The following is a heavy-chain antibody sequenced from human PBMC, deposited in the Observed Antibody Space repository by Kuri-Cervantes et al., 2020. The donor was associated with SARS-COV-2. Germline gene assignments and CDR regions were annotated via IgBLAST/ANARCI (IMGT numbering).Heavy chain of an antibody. CDR2: ISGSGGST. V-gene: IGHV3-23*01. D-gene: IGHD3-16*01. Sequence: GESLKISCAASGFTFSSYAMHWVRQAPGKGLEWVSAISGSGGSTYYADSVKGRFTISRDNSKNTLYLQMNSLRAEDTAVYYCAKDQARYDYVWGSPDYWGQGTLVTVSS. CDR3: AKDQARYDYVWGSPDY. J-gene: IGHJ4*02. CDR1: GFTFSSYA.